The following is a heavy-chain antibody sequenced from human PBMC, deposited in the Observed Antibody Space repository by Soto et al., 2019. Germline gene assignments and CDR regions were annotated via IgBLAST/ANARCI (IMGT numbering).Heavy chain of an antibody. CDR2: INHSGST. J-gene: IGHJ4*02. V-gene: IGHV4-34*01. CDR1: GGSFSGYY. D-gene: IGHD3-10*01. CDR3: ARQGRAMVRGVIIRGHDY. Sequence: NPSETLSLTCAVYGGSFSGYYWSWIRQPPGKGLEWIGEINHSGSTNYNPSLKSRVTISVDTSKNQFSLKLSSVTAADTAVYYCARQGRAMVRGVIIRGHDYWGQGTLVTVSS.